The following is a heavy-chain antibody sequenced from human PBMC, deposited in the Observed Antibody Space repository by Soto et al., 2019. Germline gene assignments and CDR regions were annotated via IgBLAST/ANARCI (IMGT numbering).Heavy chain of an antibody. CDR2: ISYDGSNK. CDR1: GFTFSSYG. V-gene: IGHV3-30*18. CDR3: AKPNRGEQWLVHYYYYYGMDV. D-gene: IGHD6-19*01. J-gene: IGHJ6*02. Sequence: GGSLRLSCAASGFTFSSYGMHWVRQAPGKGLEWVAVISYDGSNKYYADSVKGRFTISRDNSKNTLYLQMNSLRAEDTAVYYCAKPNRGEQWLVHYYYYYGMDVWGQGTTVTVSS.